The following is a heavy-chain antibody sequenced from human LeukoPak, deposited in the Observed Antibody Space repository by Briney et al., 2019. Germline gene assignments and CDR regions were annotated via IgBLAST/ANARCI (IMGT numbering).Heavy chain of an antibody. D-gene: IGHD3-10*01. J-gene: IGHJ4*02. Sequence: SQTLSLTCTVSGGSISSGGYYWSWNRQHPGKGLEWIGYIYYSVSTYYNPSLKSRVTISVDTSKNQFSLKLSSVTAADTAVYYCARVVGGEVDYWGQGTLVTVSS. V-gene: IGHV4-31*03. CDR2: IYYSVST. CDR3: ARVVGGEVDY. CDR1: GGSISSGGYY.